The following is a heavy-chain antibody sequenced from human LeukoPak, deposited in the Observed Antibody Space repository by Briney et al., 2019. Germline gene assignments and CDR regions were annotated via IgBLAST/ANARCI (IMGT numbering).Heavy chain of an antibody. V-gene: IGHV1-46*01. Sequence: ASVKVSCKASGYIFINYYMHWVRQAPGQGLEWIGIINPSGGSTTYAQKFQGRVTMTRDTSTSTVYMELSSLRSEDTAVYYCASSVQAAAGPYYYYGMDVWGQGTTVTVSS. CDR1: GYIFINYY. J-gene: IGHJ6*02. D-gene: IGHD6-13*01. CDR2: INPSGGST. CDR3: ASSVQAAAGPYYYYGMDV.